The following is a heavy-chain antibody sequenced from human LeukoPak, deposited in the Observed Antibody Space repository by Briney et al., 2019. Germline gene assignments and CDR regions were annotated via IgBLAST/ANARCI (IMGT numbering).Heavy chain of an antibody. CDR3: ARTEESGYSYRYFGYYYYMDV. V-gene: IGHV4-59*01. Sequence: SETLSLTCIVSGDSISSYYWSWIRQPPGKGLEWIGYIYYSGSTHYNPSLKSRVTISVDTSKNQFSLKLSSVTAADTAVYYCARTEESGYSYRYFGYYYYMDVWGKGTTVTVSS. CDR2: IYYSGST. CDR1: GDSISSYY. J-gene: IGHJ6*03. D-gene: IGHD5-18*01.